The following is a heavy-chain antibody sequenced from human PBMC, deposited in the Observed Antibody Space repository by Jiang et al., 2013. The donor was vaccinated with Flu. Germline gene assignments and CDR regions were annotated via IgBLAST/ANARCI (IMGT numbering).Heavy chain of an antibody. J-gene: IGHJ6*03. CDR3: ARAELEQYYYYYMDV. Sequence: LLKPSETLSLTCTVSGGSISSSSYYWGWIRQPPGKGLEWIGSIYYSGSTYYNPSLKSRVTISVDTSKNQFSLKLSSVTAADTAVYYCARAELEQYYYYYMDVWGKGTTVTVSS. V-gene: IGHV4-39*01. CDR1: GGSISSSSYY. D-gene: IGHD1/OR15-1a*01. CDR2: IYYSGST.